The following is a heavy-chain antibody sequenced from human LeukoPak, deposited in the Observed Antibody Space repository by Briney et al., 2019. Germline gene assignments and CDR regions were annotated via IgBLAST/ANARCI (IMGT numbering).Heavy chain of an antibody. CDR2: ISGSGGST. J-gene: IGHJ4*02. CDR3: AKALLVSVVVVAANDY. CDR1: GFTSSSYA. D-gene: IGHD2-15*01. Sequence: GGSLRLSCAASGFTSSSYAMSWVRQASGKGLEWVSAISGSGGSTYYADSVKGRFTISRDNSKNTLYLQMNSLRAEDTAVYYCAKALLVSVVVVAANDYWGQGTLVTVSS. V-gene: IGHV3-23*01.